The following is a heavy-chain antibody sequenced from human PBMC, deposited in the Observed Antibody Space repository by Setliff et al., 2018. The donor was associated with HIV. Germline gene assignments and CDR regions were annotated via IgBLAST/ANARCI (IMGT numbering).Heavy chain of an antibody. J-gene: IGHJ3*02. CDR1: GDSISSSTFY. D-gene: IGHD2-21*01. CDR2: VYYSGTT. Sequence: SETLSLTCTVSGDSISSSTFYWGWIRQPPGKGLEWIGSVYYSGTTYYNPSLKSRVAMSVDTSKNQFSLKLSSVTAADTAVYYCARPRLRGSGAFDIWGQGTMVTVSS. CDR3: ARPRLRGSGAFDI. V-gene: IGHV4-39*01.